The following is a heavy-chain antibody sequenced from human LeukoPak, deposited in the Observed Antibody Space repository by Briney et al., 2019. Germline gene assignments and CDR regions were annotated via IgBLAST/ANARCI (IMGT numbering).Heavy chain of an antibody. V-gene: IGHV4-39*01. CDR3: ALTMVRGVIPIRYYYMDV. CDR1: GGSISSNSYY. Sequence: SETLSLTCTVSGGSISSNSYYWGWIRQPPGKGLEWIGSIYYSGSTYYNPSLKSRVTISVDTSKNQFSLKLSSVTAADTAVYYCALTMVRGVIPIRYYYMDVWGKGTTVTISS. D-gene: IGHD3-10*01. J-gene: IGHJ6*03. CDR2: IYYSGST.